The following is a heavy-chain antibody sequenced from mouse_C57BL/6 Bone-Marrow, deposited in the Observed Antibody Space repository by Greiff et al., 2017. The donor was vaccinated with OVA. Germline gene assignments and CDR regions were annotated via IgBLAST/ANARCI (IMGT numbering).Heavy chain of an antibody. V-gene: IGHV3-6*01. Sequence: EVQLQESGPGLVKPSQSLSLTCSVTGYSITSGYYWNWLRQFPGNKLEWMGYISYDGSNNYNPSLKNRISITRDTSKNQFFLKLNSVTTEDTATYDCARGWITTVVARDWYFDVWGTGTTVTVSS. CDR1: GYSITSGYY. CDR3: ARGWITTVVARDWYFDV. D-gene: IGHD1-1*01. CDR2: ISYDGSN. J-gene: IGHJ1*03.